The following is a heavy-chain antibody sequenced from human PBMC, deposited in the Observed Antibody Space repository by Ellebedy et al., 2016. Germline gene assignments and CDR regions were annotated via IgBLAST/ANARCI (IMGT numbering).Heavy chain of an antibody. Sequence: ASVKVSXXASGYTFTSYGISWVRQAPGQGLEWMGWISAYNGNTNYAQKLQGRVTMTTDTSTSTAYMELSSLRSEDTAVYYCARGPVPAAPLDPWGQGTLVTVSS. CDR2: ISAYNGNT. J-gene: IGHJ5*02. CDR3: ARGPVPAAPLDP. D-gene: IGHD2-2*01. CDR1: GYTFTSYG. V-gene: IGHV1-18*01.